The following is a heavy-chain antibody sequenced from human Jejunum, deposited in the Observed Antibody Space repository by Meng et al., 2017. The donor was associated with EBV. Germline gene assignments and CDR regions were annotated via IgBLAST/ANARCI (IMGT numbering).Heavy chain of an antibody. CDR3: ARDSQYLARGYFDY. J-gene: IGHJ4*02. CDR1: GGSINNKNW. CDR2: IDHTGTT. V-gene: IGHV4-4*02. Sequence: QVQLQESGPGLGQPSGTLSLTCTVSGGSINNKNWWHWVRQAPGKGLEWIGEIDHTGTTHYNPSLKSRVTISLGTSMNQFSLELTSPTPADTAVYYCARDSQYLARGYFDYWGQGALVTASS. D-gene: IGHD2/OR15-2a*01.